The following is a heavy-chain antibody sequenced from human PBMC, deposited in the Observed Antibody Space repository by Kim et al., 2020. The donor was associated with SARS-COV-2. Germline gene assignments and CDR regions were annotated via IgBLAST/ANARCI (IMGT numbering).Heavy chain of an antibody. V-gene: IGHV5-51*01. CDR1: GYSFTSYW. Sequence: GESLKISCKGSGYSFTSYWIGWVRQMPGKGLEWMGIIYPGDSDTRYSPSFQGQVTISADKSISTAYLQWSSLKASDTAMYYCARRPRSPVTMVRGVHYWYFDLWGRGTLVTVSS. D-gene: IGHD3-10*01. CDR2: IYPGDSDT. J-gene: IGHJ2*01. CDR3: ARRPRSPVTMVRGVHYWYFDL.